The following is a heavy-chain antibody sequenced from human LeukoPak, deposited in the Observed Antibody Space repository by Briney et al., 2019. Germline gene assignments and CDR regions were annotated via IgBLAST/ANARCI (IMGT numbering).Heavy chain of an antibody. D-gene: IGHD3-10*01. CDR2: IYYDERT. CDR1: GDSISTYY. V-gene: IGHV4-59*08. Sequence: KASETLSLTCTLSGDSISTYYWSWIRQPPGKGLEWIGYIYYDERTDYNPSLKSRVTISVDTSKNQFSLKLSSVTAADTAVYYCARLQSITMVRGVITTEWFDPWGQGTLVTVSS. J-gene: IGHJ5*02. CDR3: ARLQSITMVRGVITTEWFDP.